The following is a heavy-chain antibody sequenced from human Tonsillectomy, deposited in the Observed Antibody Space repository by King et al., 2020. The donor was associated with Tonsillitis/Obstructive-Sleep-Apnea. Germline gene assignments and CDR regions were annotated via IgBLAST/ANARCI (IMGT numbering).Heavy chain of an antibody. CDR1: GGSISSGGYY. Sequence: QLQESGPVLVKPSQTLSLTCTVSGGSISSGGYYWSWIRQHPGKGLEWIGYIYYSGSTYYNPSLKSRVTISVDTSKNQFSLKLSSVTAADTAVYYCARDAPPTYYDSSGYYFVAFDIWGQGTMVTVSS. J-gene: IGHJ3*02. CDR2: IYYSGST. V-gene: IGHV4-31*03. CDR3: ARDAPPTYYDSSGYYFVAFDI. D-gene: IGHD3-22*01.